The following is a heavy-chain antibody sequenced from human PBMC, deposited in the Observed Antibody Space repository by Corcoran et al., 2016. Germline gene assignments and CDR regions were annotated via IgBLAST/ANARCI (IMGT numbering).Heavy chain of an antibody. CDR3: ARCGRNYGNYVGSFDY. D-gene: IGHD4-17*01. Sequence: QLQLQESGPGLVKPSETLSLTCTVSGGSVSSNNYYWGWIRQPPGKGLEWIGSGYYSGTTSYNPSLKSRFTISLDTSKIQFSLKVNSVTAADTAVYYGARCGRNYGNYVGSFDYWGQGILVTVSS. CDR2: GYYSGTT. V-gene: IGHV4-39*07. J-gene: IGHJ4*02. CDR1: GGSVSSNNYY.